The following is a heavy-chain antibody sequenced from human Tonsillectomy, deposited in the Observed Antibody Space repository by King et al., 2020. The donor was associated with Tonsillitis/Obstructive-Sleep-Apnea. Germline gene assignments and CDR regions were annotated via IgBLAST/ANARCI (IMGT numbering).Heavy chain of an antibody. V-gene: IGHV3-48*03. D-gene: IGHD3-16*01. CDR3: ARDLGCDY. CDR2: ITSGGGAT. CDR1: GFTFSSYE. Sequence: VQLVESGGGLVQPGGSLRLSCAASGFTFSSYELNWVRQAPGKGLEWVSYITSGGGATYYADSVKGRFTISRDNAKNSLYLQMNSLRAEDTAVYYCARDLGCDYWGQGTLVTVSS. J-gene: IGHJ4*02.